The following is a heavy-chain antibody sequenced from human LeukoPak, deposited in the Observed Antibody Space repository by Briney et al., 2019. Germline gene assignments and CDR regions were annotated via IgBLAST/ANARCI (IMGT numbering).Heavy chain of an antibody. V-gene: IGHV4-34*01. D-gene: IGHD6-19*01. CDR3: ANGIAVAGTLEMDAFDI. CDR2: INHSGST. J-gene: IGHJ3*02. Sequence: SETLSLTCAIYGGSFSGYYWSWIRQPQGKGLEWIGEINHSGSTNYNPSLKSRVTISVDTSKNQFSLKLSSVTAADTAVYYCANGIAVAGTLEMDAFDIWGQGTMVTVSS. CDR1: GGSFSGYY.